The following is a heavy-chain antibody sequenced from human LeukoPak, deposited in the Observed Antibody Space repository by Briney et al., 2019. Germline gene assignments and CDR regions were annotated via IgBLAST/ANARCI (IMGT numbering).Heavy chain of an antibody. D-gene: IGHD6-19*01. CDR2: IIPILGIA. J-gene: IGHJ6*02. CDR1: GYTFTGYY. Sequence: SVKVSCKASGYTFTGYYMHWVRQAPGQGLEWMGRIIPILGIANYAQKFQGRVTITADKSTSTAYMELRSLRSDDTAVYYCARAPGGWLVRYYYYGMDVWGQGTTVTVSS. V-gene: IGHV1-69*04. CDR3: ARAPGGWLVRYYYYGMDV.